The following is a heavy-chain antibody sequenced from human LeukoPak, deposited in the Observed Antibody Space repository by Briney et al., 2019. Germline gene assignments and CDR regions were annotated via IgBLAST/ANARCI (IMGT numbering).Heavy chain of an antibody. CDR2: IYHNGNT. CDR1: GGSISGGGYS. J-gene: IGHJ4*02. D-gene: IGHD3-10*01. V-gene: IGHV4-30-2*01. Sequence: PSETLSLTCAVSGGSISGGGYSWSWVRQPPGKGLEWIGYIYHNGNTYYSPSLKSRVTISVDRSKNQFSLKLSSVTAADTAVYYCARSPVLLWFGELQPQRHFDYWGQGTLVTVSS. CDR3: ARSPVLLWFGELQPQRHFDY.